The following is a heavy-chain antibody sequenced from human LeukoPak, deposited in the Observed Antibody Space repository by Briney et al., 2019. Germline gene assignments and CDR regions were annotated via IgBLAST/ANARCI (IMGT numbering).Heavy chain of an antibody. V-gene: IGHV4-34*01. CDR1: SDSSSTYY. D-gene: IGHD5-24*01. Sequence: SETLSLTCAVYSDSSSTYYWSWIRQPPGKGLEWIGEINHNGSTNYNPSLKSRVTISVDTSKNQFSLKLRSVTAADTAVYYCANWYRWLQSDYWGQGTLVTVSS. J-gene: IGHJ4*02. CDR2: INHNGST. CDR3: ANWYRWLQSDY.